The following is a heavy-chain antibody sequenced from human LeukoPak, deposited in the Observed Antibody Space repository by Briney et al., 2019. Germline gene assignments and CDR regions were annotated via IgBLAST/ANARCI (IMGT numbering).Heavy chain of an antibody. CDR3: AKDQVWIVVGSFDY. D-gene: IGHD3-22*01. V-gene: IGHV3-66*01. CDR1: GFTVSSNY. CDR2: IYSDGTI. Sequence: GGSLRLSCAASGFTVSSNYMSWVRQIPGKGLEWVSVIYSDGTISYADSVKGRFTISRDNSENTLYLQMNSLRVEDTAVYYCAKDQVWIVVGSFDYWGQGTLVTVSS. J-gene: IGHJ4*02.